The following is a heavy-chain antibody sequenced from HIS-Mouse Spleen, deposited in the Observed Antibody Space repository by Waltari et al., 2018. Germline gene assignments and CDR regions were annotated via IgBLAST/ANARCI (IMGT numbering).Heavy chain of an antibody. J-gene: IGHJ2*01. Sequence: QLQLQESGPGLVKPSETLSLTCTVSGGSISSSRSYWDWIRPPPGKGLEWIGSIYYSGSTYYNPSLKSRVTISVDTSKNQFSLKLSSVTAADTAVYYCAREIPYSSSWYDWYFDLWGRGTLVTVSS. V-gene: IGHV4-39*07. CDR2: IYYSGST. CDR1: GGSISSSRSY. CDR3: AREIPYSSSWYDWYFDL. D-gene: IGHD6-13*01.